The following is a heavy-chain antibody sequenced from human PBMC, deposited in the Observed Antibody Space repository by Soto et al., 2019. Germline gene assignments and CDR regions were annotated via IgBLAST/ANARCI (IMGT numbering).Heavy chain of an antibody. D-gene: IGHD3-3*01. CDR1: GFTFSSYA. J-gene: IGHJ6*03. Sequence: GGSLRLSCAASGFTFSSYAMSWVRQAPGKGLEWVSAISGSGGSTYYADSVKGRFTISRDNSKNTLYLQMNSLRAEDTAVYYCAKVKETVIIWDYYYMDVWGKGTTVTVSS. CDR2: ISGSGGST. CDR3: AKVKETVIIWDYYYMDV. V-gene: IGHV3-23*01.